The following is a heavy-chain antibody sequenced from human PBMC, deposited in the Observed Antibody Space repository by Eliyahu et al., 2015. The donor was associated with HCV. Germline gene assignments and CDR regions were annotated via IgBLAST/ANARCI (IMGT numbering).Heavy chain of an antibody. D-gene: IGHD4-23*01. CDR3: AKAPEGGNLYNWFDP. V-gene: IGHV3-23*01. Sequence: EVQLLESGGGLVQPGGSLRLSCAASGFXFSSYAMSWVRQAPGXGLEWVSAISGSGGSTYYADSVKGRFTISRDNSKNTLYLQMNSLRAEDTAVYYCAKAPEGGNLYNWFDPWGQGTLVTVSS. CDR1: GFXFSSYA. CDR2: ISGSGGST. J-gene: IGHJ5*02.